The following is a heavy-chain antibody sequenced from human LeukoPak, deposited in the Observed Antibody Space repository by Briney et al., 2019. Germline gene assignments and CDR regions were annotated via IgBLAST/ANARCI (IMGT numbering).Heavy chain of an antibody. Sequence: GGSLRLSCAASGFTFSDYYMSWIRQAPGKGLEWVSYISSSGSTIYYADSVKGRFTISRDNAKNSLYLQMNSLRAEDTAVYYCAKDQGLLYYYYYYYMDVWGKGTTVTVSS. J-gene: IGHJ6*03. CDR1: GFTFSDYY. CDR3: AKDQGLLYYYYYYYMDV. CDR2: ISSSGSTI. V-gene: IGHV3-11*01. D-gene: IGHD2-15*01.